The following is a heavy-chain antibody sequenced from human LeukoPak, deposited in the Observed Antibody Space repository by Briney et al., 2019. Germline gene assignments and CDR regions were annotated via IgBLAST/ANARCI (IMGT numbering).Heavy chain of an antibody. Sequence: SETLSLTCALYGGSFSGYYWSWIRHLPGKGLEWIGEISQSGSTMYTASLKNRVTISFDTSKNQFSLNLRSVTAADTAVYYCARDSAVLGGTFFDVWGQGTLVTVSS. V-gene: IGHV4-34*01. J-gene: IGHJ4*02. CDR2: ISQSGST. CDR3: ARDSAVLGGTFFDV. D-gene: IGHD3-16*01. CDR1: GGSFSGYY.